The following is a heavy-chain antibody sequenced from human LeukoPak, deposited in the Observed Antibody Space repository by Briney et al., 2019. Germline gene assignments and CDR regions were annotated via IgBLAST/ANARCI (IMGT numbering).Heavy chain of an antibody. CDR3: ARGLRYFDWLQYYFDY. CDR1: GGSISSSSYY. CDR2: IYYSGST. D-gene: IGHD3-9*01. Sequence: PSETLSLTCTVSGGSISSSSYYWGWIRQPPGKGLEWIVSIYYSGSTYYNPSLKSRVTISVDTSKNQFSLKLSSVTAADTAVYYCARGLRYFDWLQYYFDYWGQGTLVTVSS. J-gene: IGHJ4*02. V-gene: IGHV4-39*01.